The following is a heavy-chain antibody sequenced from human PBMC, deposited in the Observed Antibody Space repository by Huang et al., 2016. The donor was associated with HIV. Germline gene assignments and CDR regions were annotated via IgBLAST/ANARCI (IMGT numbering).Heavy chain of an antibody. Sequence: QVQLQESGPGLVKPSQTLSLTCTVSGGSISSGGHYWSWIRQPPGKGLEWIGYIAYSGSTYYSPSLMSRVTLSVDTSKNHCSLKLTSVTAADTAVYYCARMSRLSKRHWFDPWGQGTLVTVSP. CDR1: GGSISSGGHY. CDR3: ARMSRLSKRHWFDP. V-gene: IGHV4-30-4*08. CDR2: IAYSGST. J-gene: IGHJ5*02.